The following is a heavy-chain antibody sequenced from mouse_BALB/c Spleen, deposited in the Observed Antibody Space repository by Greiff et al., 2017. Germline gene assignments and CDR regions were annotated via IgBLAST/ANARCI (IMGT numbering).Heavy chain of an antibody. CDR2: ISSGGGNT. J-gene: IGHJ4*01. Sequence: EVMLVESGGGLVKPGGSLKLSCAASGFTFSSYTMSWVRQTPEKRLEWVATISSGGGNTYYPDSVKGRFTISRDNAKNNLYLQMSSLRSEDTALYYCARSPYGKDYAMDYWGQGTSVTVSS. CDR1: GFTFSSYT. V-gene: IGHV5-9*03. CDR3: ARSPYGKDYAMDY. D-gene: IGHD2-1*01.